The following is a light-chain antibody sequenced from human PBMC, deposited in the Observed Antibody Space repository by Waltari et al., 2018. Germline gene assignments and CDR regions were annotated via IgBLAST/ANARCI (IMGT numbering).Light chain of an antibody. Sequence: DIVMTQSPHSLAVSVGERATITCKSSQSLLYSSNNKNYLAWYQQKPGQPPKLPIYLASTREFGVPDRFSGSGSGTDFTLTISSLQAEDVAVYYCQQYYSTSPLTFGGGTKVEIK. CDR2: LAS. V-gene: IGKV4-1*01. CDR1: QSLLYSSNNKNY. J-gene: IGKJ4*01. CDR3: QQYYSTSPLT.